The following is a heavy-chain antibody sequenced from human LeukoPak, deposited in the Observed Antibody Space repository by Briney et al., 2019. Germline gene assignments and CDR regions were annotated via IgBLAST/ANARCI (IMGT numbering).Heavy chain of an antibody. Sequence: GGSLRLSCAASGFTFSNTWMNWVRQAPGKGLEWVGRIKSEIDGGATDYAAPVQGRFTISRDDSQATLYLQMNSLKTEDTAVYYCTTDRGDYGIPFWGQGTLVTVSS. V-gene: IGHV3-15*07. CDR3: TTDRGDYGIPF. CDR1: GFTFSNTW. D-gene: IGHD4-17*01. CDR2: IKSEIDGGAT. J-gene: IGHJ4*02.